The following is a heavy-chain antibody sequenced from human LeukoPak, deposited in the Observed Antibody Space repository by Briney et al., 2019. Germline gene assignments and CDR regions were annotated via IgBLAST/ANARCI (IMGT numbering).Heavy chain of an antibody. D-gene: IGHD2-2*01. CDR3: ARGIVVVPAAGAWFDP. CDR2: IYYSGST. J-gene: IGHJ5*02. Sequence: PSETLSLTCTVSGGSISSYYWSWIRQPPGKGLEWIGYIYYSGSTNYNPSLRSRVTISVDTSNNQFSLKLSSVTAADTAVYYCARGIVVVPAAGAWFDPWGQGTLVTVSS. CDR1: GGSISSYY. V-gene: IGHV4-59*01.